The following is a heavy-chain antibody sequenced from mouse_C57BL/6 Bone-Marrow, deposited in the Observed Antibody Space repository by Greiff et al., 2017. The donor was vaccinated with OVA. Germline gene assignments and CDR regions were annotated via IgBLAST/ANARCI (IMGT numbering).Heavy chain of an antibody. Sequence: VQLVESGAELAKPGASVKLSCKASGYTFTSYWMHWVKQRPGQGLEWIGYINPSSGYTKYNQKFKDKATLTADKSSSTANMQLSSLTYEDSAVYYGARSIARGYFDVWGTGTTVPVSP. V-gene: IGHV1-7*01. J-gene: IGHJ1*03. CDR2: INPSSGYT. CDR1: GYTFTSYW. CDR3: ARSIARGYFDV.